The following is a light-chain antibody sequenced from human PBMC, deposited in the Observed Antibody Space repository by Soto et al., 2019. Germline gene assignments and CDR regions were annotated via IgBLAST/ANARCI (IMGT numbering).Light chain of an antibody. CDR2: RND. V-gene: IGLV1-47*01. CDR1: NSNIGDNF. Sequence: QSVLTQPPSASGTPGQTVTISCSGSNSNIGDNFVYWYQHLPGTAPKLLIYRNDQRPSGVPDRFSGSKSGTSASLAISGLRSEDEADYYCASWDDSLRGFYVFGTGTKLTVL. CDR3: ASWDDSLRGFYV. J-gene: IGLJ1*01.